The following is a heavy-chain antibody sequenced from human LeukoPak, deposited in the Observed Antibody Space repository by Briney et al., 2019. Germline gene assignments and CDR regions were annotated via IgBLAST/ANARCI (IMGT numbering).Heavy chain of an antibody. D-gene: IGHD3-10*01. J-gene: IGHJ4*02. CDR1: GYTFTSYG. CDR3: ARDHRLRVTMVRGGH. Sequence: GASVKVSCKASGYTFTSYGISWVRQAPGQGLEWMGWISAYNGNTNYAQKLQGRVTMTTDTSTSTAYMELRSLRSDDTAVYYCARDHRLRVTMVRGGHWGQGTLVTVSS. V-gene: IGHV1-18*01. CDR2: ISAYNGNT.